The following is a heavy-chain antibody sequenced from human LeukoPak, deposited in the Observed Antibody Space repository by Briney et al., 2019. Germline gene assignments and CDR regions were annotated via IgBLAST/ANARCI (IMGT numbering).Heavy chain of an antibody. J-gene: IGHJ4*02. Sequence: SETLSLTCTVSGGSISSYYWSWIRQPPGKGLEWIGYVYYSGSTNYNPSLKSRVTISVDTSRNQFSLKLSSVTAADTAVYYCARLYVDTAAVAYFDYWGQGTLVTVSS. CDR2: VYYSGST. D-gene: IGHD5-18*01. CDR1: GGSISSYY. CDR3: ARLYVDTAAVAYFDY. V-gene: IGHV4-59*08.